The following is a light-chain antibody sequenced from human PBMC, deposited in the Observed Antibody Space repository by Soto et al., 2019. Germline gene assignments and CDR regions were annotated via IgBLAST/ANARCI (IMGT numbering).Light chain of an antibody. V-gene: IGKV3-15*01. CDR1: QSVSSN. Sequence: EILMTQYPATLSGSPGERATLSCRASQSVSSNLAWYQQKPGQAPRLLIYGASTRATGIPARFSGSGSGTEFTLTISSLQYEDFEVYYCQQYDNWTWTFGQGTKVDIK. CDR3: QQYDNWTWT. CDR2: GAS. J-gene: IGKJ1*01.